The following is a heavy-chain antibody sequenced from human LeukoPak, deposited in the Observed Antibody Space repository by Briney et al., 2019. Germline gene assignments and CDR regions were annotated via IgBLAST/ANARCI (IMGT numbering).Heavy chain of an antibody. V-gene: IGHV4-39*07. CDR2: IYYSGST. Sequence: PSETLSLTCTVSGGSISSSSYYWGWIRQPPGKGLEWIGSIYYSGSTYYNPSLKSRVTISVDTSKNQFSLKLSSVTAADTAVYYCASSIAVAGTFYYYYYMDVWGKGTTVTVSS. CDR1: GGSISSSSYY. D-gene: IGHD6-19*01. J-gene: IGHJ6*03. CDR3: ASSIAVAGTFYYYYYMDV.